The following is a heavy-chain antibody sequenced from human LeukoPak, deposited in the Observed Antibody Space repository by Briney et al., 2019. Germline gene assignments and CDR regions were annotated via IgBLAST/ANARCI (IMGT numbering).Heavy chain of an antibody. Sequence: ASVKVSCKASGYPLSGYYMHWVRPAPGQGLEWMGWINPNSGGTNYAQKFQGRVTMTRDTSISTDYMELSRLTSDDTAVYYCVRDGDGRINFDYWGRGTLVTVSS. CDR3: VRDGDGRINFDY. D-gene: IGHD3-10*01. CDR2: INPNSGGT. V-gene: IGHV1-2*02. J-gene: IGHJ4*02. CDR1: GYPLSGYY.